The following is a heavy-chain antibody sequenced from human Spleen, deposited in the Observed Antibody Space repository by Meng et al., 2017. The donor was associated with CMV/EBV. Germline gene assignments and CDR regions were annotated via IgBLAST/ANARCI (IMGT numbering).Heavy chain of an antibody. V-gene: IGHV3-74*01. CDR2: INGGGSSI. Sequence: EVQLVESGGGLVQPGGSLRLSCAASGFTFSSYWMHWVRQAPGKGLIWVSRINGGGSSISYADSMKGRFTISRDNAEKTLYLEVNSLRAEDTAVYYCARGSTGYGNFDYWGQGSLVTVSS. CDR3: ARGSTGYGNFDY. CDR1: GFTFSSYW. J-gene: IGHJ4*02. D-gene: IGHD5-12*01.